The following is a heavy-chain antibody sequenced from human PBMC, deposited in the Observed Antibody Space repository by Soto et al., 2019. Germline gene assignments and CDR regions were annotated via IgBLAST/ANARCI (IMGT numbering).Heavy chain of an antibody. J-gene: IGHJ4*02. CDR3: AKATYRYDSSGYYPFDY. Sequence: LRLSCAASGFTFSSYAMSWVRQAPGKGLEWVSAISGSGGSTYYADSVKGRFTISRDNSKNTLYLQMNSLRAEDTAVYYCAKATYRYDSSGYYPFDYWGQGTLVTVSS. V-gene: IGHV3-23*01. D-gene: IGHD3-22*01. CDR2: ISGSGGST. CDR1: GFTFSSYA.